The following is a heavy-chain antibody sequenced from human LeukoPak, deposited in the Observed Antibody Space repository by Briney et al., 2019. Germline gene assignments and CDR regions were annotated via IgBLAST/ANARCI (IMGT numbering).Heavy chain of an antibody. CDR3: ASMKSPTVDY. CDR1: GFTFTTYW. J-gene: IGHJ4*02. CDR2: INQGGTEK. Sequence: GGSLRLSCAASGFTFTTYWMTWVRQAPGKGLEWVANINQGGTEKYYVDSVKGRFTISRDNAKNSLCLQMNSLRAEDTAVYYCASMKSPTVDYWGQGTLVTVSS. V-gene: IGHV3-7*01. D-gene: IGHD3-16*01.